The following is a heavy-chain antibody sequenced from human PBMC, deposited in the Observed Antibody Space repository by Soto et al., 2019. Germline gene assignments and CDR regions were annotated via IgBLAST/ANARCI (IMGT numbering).Heavy chain of an antibody. D-gene: IGHD2-15*01. Sequence: QITLKESGPTLVKPTQTLTLTCTFSGFSLSTSGVGVGWIRQPPGKALEWLALICWDDDKRYSPSLKSRLTITKDTSKNQVVLTMTNMDPVDTATYYCAHRRGGYCSGGSCPPTYGMDVWGQGTTVTVSS. CDR3: AHRRGGYCSGGSCPPTYGMDV. V-gene: IGHV2-5*02. J-gene: IGHJ6*02. CDR2: ICWDDDK. CDR1: GFSLSTSGVG.